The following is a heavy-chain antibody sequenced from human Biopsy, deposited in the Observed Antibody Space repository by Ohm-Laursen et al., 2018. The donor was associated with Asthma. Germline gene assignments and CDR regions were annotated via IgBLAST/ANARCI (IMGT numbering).Heavy chain of an antibody. CDR2: IHHSGTS. Sequence: QTLSLTCAVSGFTVSSNGMSWVRQPPGKGLEWIGYIHHSGTSYFNPSLKSRVSFSRDTSKNQFSLRLSSVTAADTAMYYCARIPRRSGSYFVDYWGQGTLVTVSS. D-gene: IGHD3-22*01. CDR1: GFTVSSNG. CDR3: ARIPRRSGSYFVDY. V-gene: IGHV4-59*06. J-gene: IGHJ4*02.